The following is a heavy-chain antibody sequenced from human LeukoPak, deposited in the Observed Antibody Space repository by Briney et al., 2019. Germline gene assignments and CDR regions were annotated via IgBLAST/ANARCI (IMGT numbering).Heavy chain of an antibody. CDR3: ASEIVVVTGYNWFDP. J-gene: IGHJ5*02. V-gene: IGHV1-69*01. D-gene: IGHD2-21*02. CDR1: GGTFSSYA. Sequence: SVKVSCKASGGTFSSYAISWVRQAPGQGLEWMGGIIPIFGTANYAQKFQGRVTITADESTSTAYMELSSLRSEDTAVYYCASEIVVVTGYNWFDPWGQGTLVTVSS. CDR2: IIPIFGTA.